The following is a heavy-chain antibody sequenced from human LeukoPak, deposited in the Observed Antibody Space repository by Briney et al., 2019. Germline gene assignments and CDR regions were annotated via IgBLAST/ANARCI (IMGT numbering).Heavy chain of an antibody. CDR1: GGSISSSSYY. V-gene: IGHV4-39*02. CDR3: AKDWATVTELDY. Sequence: SETLSLTCTVSGGSISSSSYYWVWLGRPPGQGLEWIGSSYYSGSTYYNPSLKSRVTISVDTTKNQFSLKLTSVTAADTAVYYCAKDWATVTELDYWGKGTLVTASS. CDR2: SYYSGST. J-gene: IGHJ4*02. D-gene: IGHD4-17*01.